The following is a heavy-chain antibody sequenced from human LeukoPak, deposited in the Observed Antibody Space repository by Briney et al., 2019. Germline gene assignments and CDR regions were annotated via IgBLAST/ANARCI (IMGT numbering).Heavy chain of an antibody. CDR1: GFSFNNYA. CDR3: AKYSDSTGAHYFDY. D-gene: IGHD2/OR15-2a*01. Sequence: GGSLRLSCAASGFSFNNYARVWVRQTPAKGLAWVSTISGSGANTYYADSVKGRFTISRDNSKNTLSLQMNSLRVEDTALYYCAKYSDSTGAHYFDYWGQGTLVTVSS. V-gene: IGHV3-23*01. CDR2: ISGSGANT. J-gene: IGHJ4*02.